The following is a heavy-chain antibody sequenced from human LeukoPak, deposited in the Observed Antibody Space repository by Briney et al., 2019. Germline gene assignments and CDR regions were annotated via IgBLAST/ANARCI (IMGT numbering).Heavy chain of an antibody. D-gene: IGHD5-18*01. CDR3: ASRPGFTAMDFFDY. V-gene: IGHV1-2*02. J-gene: IGHJ4*02. CDR1: GYTFTSYY. CDR2: INPNSGGT. Sequence: ASVKVSCKASGYTFTSYYVHWVRQAPGQGLEWMGWINPNSGGTNYAQKFQGRVTMTRDTSISTAYMELSRLRSDDTAVYYCASRPGFTAMDFFDYWGQGTLVTVSS.